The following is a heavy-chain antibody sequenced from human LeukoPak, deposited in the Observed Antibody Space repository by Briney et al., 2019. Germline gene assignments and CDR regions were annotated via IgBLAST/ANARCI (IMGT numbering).Heavy chain of an antibody. D-gene: IGHD3-10*01. Sequence: ASVKVSCKASGYTFTNSYMHWVRQAPGQGLEWMGWINPNSGGTNYAQKFQGRVTMTRDTSISTAYMELSRLRSDDTAVYYCARYGSGSYYYYYMDVWGKGTTVTISS. V-gene: IGHV1-2*02. J-gene: IGHJ6*03. CDR1: GYTFTNSY. CDR3: ARYGSGSYYYYYMDV. CDR2: INPNSGGT.